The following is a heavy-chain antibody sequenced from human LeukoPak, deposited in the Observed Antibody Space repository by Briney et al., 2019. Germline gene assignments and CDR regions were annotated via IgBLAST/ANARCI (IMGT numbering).Heavy chain of an antibody. CDR3: ARDQGWFGTRGTYFDY. J-gene: IGHJ4*02. V-gene: IGHV3-53*01. Sequence: PGGSLRLSCAASGFSVSSNYVSWVRQAPGKGLEWVSVIYSGGTTYYADSIKGRFTISRDNSKNTLYLQMNSLRAEDTAVYYCARDQGWFGTRGTYFDYWGQGTLVTVSS. D-gene: IGHD3-10*01. CDR2: IYSGGTT. CDR1: GFSVSSNY.